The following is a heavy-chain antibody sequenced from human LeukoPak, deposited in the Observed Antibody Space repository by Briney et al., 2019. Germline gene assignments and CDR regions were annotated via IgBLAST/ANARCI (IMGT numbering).Heavy chain of an antibody. CDR1: GFTFSDYF. V-gene: IGHV3-11*03. Sequence: PGGSLRLSCAASGFTFSDYFMSWIRQAPGKGLEWVSYISSSSSYTNYADSVKGRFTISRDNAKNSLYLQMNSLRAEDTAVYYCAKRPLAVAAVDYWGQGTLVTVSS. J-gene: IGHJ4*02. CDR3: AKRPLAVAAVDY. D-gene: IGHD6-19*01. CDR2: ISSSSSYT.